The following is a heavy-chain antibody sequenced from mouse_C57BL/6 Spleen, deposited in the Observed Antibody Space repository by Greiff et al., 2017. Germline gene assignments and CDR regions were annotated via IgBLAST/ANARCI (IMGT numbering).Heavy chain of an antibody. V-gene: IGHV1-53*01. CDR3: ARVITTVVAPHFDY. Sequence: VQLQQPGTELVKPGASVKLSCKASGYTFTSYWMHWVKQRPGQGLEWIGNINPSNGGTNYNEKFKSKATLTVDKSSSTAYMQLSSLTSEDSAVYYYARVITTVVAPHFDYWGQGTALTVSS. CDR2: INPSNGGT. J-gene: IGHJ2*01. D-gene: IGHD1-1*01. CDR1: GYTFTSYW.